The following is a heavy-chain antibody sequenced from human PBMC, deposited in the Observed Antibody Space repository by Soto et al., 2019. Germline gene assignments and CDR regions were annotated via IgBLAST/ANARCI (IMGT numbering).Heavy chain of an antibody. CDR3: ARGRGFWSGRPYYYYYMDV. Sequence: PSETLSLTCAVYGGSFSGYYWSWIRQPPGKGLEWIGEINHSGSTNYNPSLKSRVTISVDTSKNQFSLKLSSVTAADTAVYYCARGRGFWSGRPYYYYYMDVWGKGTTVTVS. CDR1: GGSFSGYY. CDR2: INHSGST. V-gene: IGHV4-34*01. J-gene: IGHJ6*03. D-gene: IGHD3-3*01.